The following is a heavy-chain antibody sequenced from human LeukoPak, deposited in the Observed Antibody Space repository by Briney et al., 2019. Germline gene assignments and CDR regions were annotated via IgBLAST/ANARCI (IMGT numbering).Heavy chain of an antibody. V-gene: IGHV3-73*01. D-gene: IGHD6-13*01. J-gene: IGHJ4*02. Sequence: GGSLTLSCAASGFTFSGSAMHWVRQASGKGVEWLGRIRSKADSYTTAYAASVKGSFIVSRDDSKNTAYLQMNSLKTEDTAVYYCRAAADLNDYWGQGTLVTVSS. CDR2: IRSKADSYTT. CDR3: RAAADLNDY. CDR1: GFTFSGSA.